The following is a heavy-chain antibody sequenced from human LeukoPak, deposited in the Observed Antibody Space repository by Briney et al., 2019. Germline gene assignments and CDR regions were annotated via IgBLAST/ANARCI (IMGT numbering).Heavy chain of an antibody. V-gene: IGHV3-30*03. CDR1: GFTFSSYG. D-gene: IGHD1-1*01. Sequence: GGSLRLSCAASGFTFSSYGMHWVRQAPGKGLEWVAVISYDGSNKYYADSVKGRFTISRDNSKDTLYLQMNSLRVEDTAVYYCARHPNGNWDYWGQGTLVTVSS. J-gene: IGHJ4*02. CDR3: ARHPNGNWDY. CDR2: ISYDGSNK.